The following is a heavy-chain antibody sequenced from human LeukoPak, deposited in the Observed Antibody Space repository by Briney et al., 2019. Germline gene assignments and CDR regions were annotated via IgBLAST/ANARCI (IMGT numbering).Heavy chain of an antibody. D-gene: IGHD3-3*01. CDR3: ATDHYDFWSGYHHAFDI. V-gene: IGHV1-2*02. J-gene: IGHJ3*02. CDR1: GYTFTGYY. Sequence: ASVKVSCKASGYTFTGYYMHWVRQAPGQGLEWMGWTNPNSGGTNYAQKFQGRVTMTRDTSISTAYMELSRLRSDDTAVYYCATDHYDFWSGYHHAFDIWGQGTMVTVSS. CDR2: TNPNSGGT.